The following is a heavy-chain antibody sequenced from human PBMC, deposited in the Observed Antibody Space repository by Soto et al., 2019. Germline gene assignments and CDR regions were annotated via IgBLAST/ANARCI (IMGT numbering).Heavy chain of an antibody. Sequence: QVQLVQSGAEVQKPGSSVKVSCKASGGTFSSYAISWVRQAPGQGLEWMGGIIPIFGTANYAQKFQGRVTITADKSTSTAYMELSSLRSEDTAVYYCARDFGSSSWYNAEYFQHWGQGTLVTVSS. CDR2: IIPIFGTA. D-gene: IGHD6-13*01. CDR1: GGTFSSYA. CDR3: ARDFGSSSWYNAEYFQH. V-gene: IGHV1-69*06. J-gene: IGHJ1*01.